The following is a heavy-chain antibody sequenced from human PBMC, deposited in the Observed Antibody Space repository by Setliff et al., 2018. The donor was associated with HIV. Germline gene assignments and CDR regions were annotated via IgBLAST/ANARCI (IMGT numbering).Heavy chain of an antibody. Sequence: PSETLSLTCAVYGGPLSGYFWSWIRQSPGKGLEWIGEISFSGTTDYNPSLKSRVTISIDTSKNQFSLKLSSVTAADTAVYYCARTLAYHAFDIWGQGTMVTVSS. CDR3: ARTLAYHAFDI. D-gene: IGHD2-2*01. V-gene: IGHV4-34*01. CDR1: GGPLSGYF. J-gene: IGHJ3*02. CDR2: ISFSGTT.